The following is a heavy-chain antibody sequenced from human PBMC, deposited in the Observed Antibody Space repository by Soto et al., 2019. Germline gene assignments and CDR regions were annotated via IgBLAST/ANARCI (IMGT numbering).Heavy chain of an antibody. V-gene: IGHV1-8*01. CDR3: ARGEYRSGWNGY. CDR2: MNPNSGNT. D-gene: IGHD2-15*01. Sequence: ASVKVSCKASGYTFTSYDINWVRQATGQGLEWLGWMNPNSGNTGYAQKFQGRVAMTRDTSISTAYMELSSLRSEDTAIYYCARGEYRSGWNGYWGQGTLVTVSS. CDR1: GYTFTSYD. J-gene: IGHJ4*02.